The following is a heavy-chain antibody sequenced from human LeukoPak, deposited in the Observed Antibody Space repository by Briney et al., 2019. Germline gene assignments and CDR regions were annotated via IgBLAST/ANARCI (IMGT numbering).Heavy chain of an antibody. CDR1: GLTFNTYG. CDR2: ISYDGSNK. V-gene: IGHV3-30*03. Sequence: PGGSLRLSCAASGLTFNTYGMHWIRQAPGKGLEWVAVISYDGSNKYYTDSVKGRFTISRDNSKDTLYLQMNSLRAEDTAVYYCASVAGITISRGRLNYWVQGTLVTVSS. D-gene: IGHD3-9*01. CDR3: ASVAGITISRGRLNY. J-gene: IGHJ4*02.